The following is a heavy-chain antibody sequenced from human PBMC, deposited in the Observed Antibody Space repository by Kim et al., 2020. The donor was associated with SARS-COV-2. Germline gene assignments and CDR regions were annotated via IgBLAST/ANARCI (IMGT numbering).Heavy chain of an antibody. CDR3: ARGTPNCAND. CDR1: GFTFSSHW. V-gene: IGHV3-74*01. D-gene: IGHD7-27*01. CDR2: INGDGSST. J-gene: IGHJ4*02. Sequence: GGSLRLSCAASGFTFSSHWMHWVRQVPGEGLVWVSRINGDGSSTSYADSVKGRFTVSIDNAKNTLYLQMNNLRAEDTAVYYCARGTPNCANDWGQGTLVTVSS.